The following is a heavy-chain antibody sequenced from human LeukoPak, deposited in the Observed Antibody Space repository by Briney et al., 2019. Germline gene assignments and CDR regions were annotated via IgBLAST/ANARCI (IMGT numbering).Heavy chain of an antibody. CDR2: ISSSGSSI. J-gene: IGHJ6*03. Sequence: PGGSLILSCAASGFTFSSYEMNWVRQAPGKGLEWVSYISSSGSSIYYADSVKGRFTISRDNAKNSLYLQMNSLRAEDTAVYYCARDRVVVGATWTYYYMDVWGKGTTVTVSS. CDR3: ARDRVVVGATWTYYYMDV. CDR1: GFTFSSYE. D-gene: IGHD2-15*01. V-gene: IGHV3-48*03.